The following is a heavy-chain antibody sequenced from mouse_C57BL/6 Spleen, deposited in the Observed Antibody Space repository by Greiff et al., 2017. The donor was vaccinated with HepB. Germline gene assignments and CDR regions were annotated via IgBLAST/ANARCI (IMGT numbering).Heavy chain of an antibody. CDR2: ISSGGDYI. V-gene: IGHV5-9-1*02. D-gene: IGHD2-5*01. J-gene: IGHJ1*03. CDR1: GFTFSSYA. CDR3: TRETGYSNYDGDWYFDV. Sequence: EVNVVESGEGLVKPGGSLKLSCAASGFTFSSYAMSWVRQTPEKRLEWVAYISSGGDYIYYADTVKGRFTIARDNARNTLYLQMSSLKSEDTAMYYCTRETGYSNYDGDWYFDVWGTGTTVTVSS.